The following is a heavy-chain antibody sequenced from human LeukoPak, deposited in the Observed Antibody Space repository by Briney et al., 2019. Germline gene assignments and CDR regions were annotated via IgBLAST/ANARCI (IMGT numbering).Heavy chain of an antibody. CDR1: GFTFSSYE. V-gene: IGHV3-48*03. CDR2: ISSSGSTI. J-gene: IGHJ2*01. Sequence: GGSLRLSCAASGFTFSSYEMNWVRQAPGKGLEWVSYISSSGSTIYYADSVKGRFTISRDNAKNPLYLQMNSLRAEDTAVYYCARETLGYFDLWGRGTLVTVSS. CDR3: ARETLGYFDL.